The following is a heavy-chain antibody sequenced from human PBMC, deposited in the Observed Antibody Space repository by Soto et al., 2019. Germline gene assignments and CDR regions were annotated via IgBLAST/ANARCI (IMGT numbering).Heavy chain of an antibody. J-gene: IGHJ4*01. Sequence: QVQLVESGGGVVQPGRSLRLSCAASGFTFSSYGMHWVRQAPGKGLEWVAVIWYDGSNKYYADSVKGRFTISRDNSKNTQYLQMTSLRAEATAVYYCARDKDHIVVVPAATFDYWAQGTLVTVSS. CDR2: IWYDGSNK. V-gene: IGHV3-33*01. D-gene: IGHD2-2*01. CDR3: ARDKDHIVVVPAATFDY. CDR1: GFTFSSYG.